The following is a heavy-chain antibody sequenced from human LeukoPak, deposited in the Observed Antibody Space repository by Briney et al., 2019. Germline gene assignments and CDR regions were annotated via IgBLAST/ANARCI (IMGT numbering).Heavy chain of an antibody. CDR3: ARDIGSNYVYFDY. Sequence: SETLSLTCTVSGGSISSHYWSWLRQPAGKGLEYIGRIHTSGITNYNPSLKSRVTMSGDTSKNQFYLNLRSVTAADTAVYYCARDIGSNYVYFDYWGQGSLVTVSS. CDR2: IHTSGIT. V-gene: IGHV4-4*07. CDR1: GGSISSHY. J-gene: IGHJ4*02. D-gene: IGHD1-26*01.